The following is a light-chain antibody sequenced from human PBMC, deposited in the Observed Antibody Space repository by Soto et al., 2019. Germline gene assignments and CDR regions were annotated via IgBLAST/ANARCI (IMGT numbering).Light chain of an antibody. CDR3: QLYNNWLQWT. J-gene: IGKJ1*01. CDR1: QSISSN. Sequence: EIEMTQSPATLSVSPGERATLSCRASQSISSNLAWYQQKPGQGPRLLIFDTSTRANGVPARFSGSGSGTDFTLTISSLQSEDFAVYYCQLYNNWLQWTFGQGTKVEIK. CDR2: DTS. V-gene: IGKV3-15*01.